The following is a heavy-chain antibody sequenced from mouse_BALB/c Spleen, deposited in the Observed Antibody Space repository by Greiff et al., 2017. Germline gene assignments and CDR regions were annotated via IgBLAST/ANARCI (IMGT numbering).Heavy chain of an antibody. CDR3: TREALYGSSLYYYAMDY. CDR1: GYTFTSYY. V-gene: IGHV1S81*02. Sequence: QVQLQQPGAELVKPGASVKLSCKASGYTFTSYYMYWVKQRPGQGLEWIGGINPSNGGTNFNEKFKSKATLTVDKSSSTAYMQLSSLTSEDSAVYYCTREALYGSSLYYYAMDYWGQGTSVTVSS. D-gene: IGHD1-1*01. CDR2: INPSNGGT. J-gene: IGHJ4*01.